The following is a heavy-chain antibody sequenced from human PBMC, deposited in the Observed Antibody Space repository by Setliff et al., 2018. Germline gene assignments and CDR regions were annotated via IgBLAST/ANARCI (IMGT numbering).Heavy chain of an antibody. Sequence: GGSLRLSCAASGFTFSSYWMSWVRQAPGKGLEWVSGITGSGAGTYYADSVEGRFTISRDNSDNTLYLEMISPRAEDTAVYYCARSDGGSSGLDYWGQGTLVTVSS. CDR3: ARSDGGSSGLDY. V-gene: IGHV3-23*01. CDR1: GFTFSSYW. D-gene: IGHD2-15*01. J-gene: IGHJ4*02. CDR2: ITGSGAGT.